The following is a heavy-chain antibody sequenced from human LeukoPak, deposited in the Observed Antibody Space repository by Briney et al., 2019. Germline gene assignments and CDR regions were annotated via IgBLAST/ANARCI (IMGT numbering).Heavy chain of an antibody. V-gene: IGHV3-23*01. Sequence: GSLRLSCAASGFTFSSCAMSWVRQAPGKGPEWVSAISAGGGSTSYADSVKGRFTISRDNSKNTLYLQMSSLRAEDTAVYYCAKTLWFGPTLGEFDYWGQGTLVTVSS. CDR3: AKTLWFGPTLGEFDY. CDR1: GFTFSSCA. CDR2: ISAGGGST. J-gene: IGHJ4*02. D-gene: IGHD3-10*01.